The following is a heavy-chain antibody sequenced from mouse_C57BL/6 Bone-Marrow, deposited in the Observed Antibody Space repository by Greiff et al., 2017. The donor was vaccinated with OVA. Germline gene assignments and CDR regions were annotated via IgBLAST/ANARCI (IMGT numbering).Heavy chain of an antibody. CDR3: ATPPLYGGYCGY. CDR2: INPSSGYT. Sequence: VQLQQSGAELAKPGASVKLSCKASGYTFTSYWMHWVKQRPGQGLEWIGYINPSSGYTKYNQTFKDKATLTADKSSSTAYMQLSSLTSEDSAVNYCATPPLYGGYCGYWGQGTTLTVSS. J-gene: IGHJ2*01. V-gene: IGHV1-7*01. CDR1: GYTFTSYW. D-gene: IGHD2-3*01.